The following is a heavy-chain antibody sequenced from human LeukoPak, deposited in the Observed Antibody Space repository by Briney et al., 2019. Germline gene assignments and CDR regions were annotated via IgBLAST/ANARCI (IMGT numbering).Heavy chain of an antibody. J-gene: IGHJ4*02. V-gene: IGHV3-30*03. CDR2: ISYDGSNK. Sequence: GGSLRLSCAASGFTVSSNFMSWVRQAPGKGLEWVAVISYDGSNKYYADSVKGRFTISRDNSKNTLYLQMNSLRAEDTAVYYCARVRSFDYWGQGTLVTVSS. CDR1: GFTVSSNF. CDR3: ARVRSFDY.